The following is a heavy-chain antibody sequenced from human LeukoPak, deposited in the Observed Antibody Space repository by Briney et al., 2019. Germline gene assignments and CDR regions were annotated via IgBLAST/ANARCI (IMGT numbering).Heavy chain of an antibody. CDR3: ARASSGYYWDFDY. Sequence: SETRSLTCTVSGGFISSNNYYWGWIRQPPGKGLEWIGGIYYRGNTYYNPSLKSRVTLSADTSKNQFSLKVTSVTAADTAVYYCARASSGYYWDFDYWGQGALVTVSS. CDR1: GGFISSNNYY. J-gene: IGHJ4*02. CDR2: IYYRGNT. V-gene: IGHV4-39*01. D-gene: IGHD3-22*01.